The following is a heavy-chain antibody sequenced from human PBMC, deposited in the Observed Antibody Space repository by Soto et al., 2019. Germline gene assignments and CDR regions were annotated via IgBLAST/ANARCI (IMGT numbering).Heavy chain of an antibody. CDR2: IIPIFGTA. CDR1: GYTFRSHG. CDR3: ARGYYYDKGTKAGGYYYGMDV. V-gene: IGHV1-69*13. D-gene: IGHD3-22*01. J-gene: IGHJ6*02. Sequence: GASVKVSCKASGYTFRSHGISWVRQAPGQGLEWMGGIIPIFGTANYAQKFQGRVTITADESTSTAYMELSSLRSEDTAVYYCARGYYYDKGTKAGGYYYGMDVWGQGTTVTVSS.